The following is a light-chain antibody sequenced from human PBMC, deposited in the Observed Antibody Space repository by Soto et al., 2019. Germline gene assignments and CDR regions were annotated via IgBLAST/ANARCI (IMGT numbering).Light chain of an antibody. Sequence: QSALTQPASVSGSPGQSITISCTGTSSDVGGYNYVSWYQQHPGKAPKLMIYEVSNRPSGVSNRFSGSKSGNTASLTISGLQAEDEADHYCSSYTSSSTPVFGGGTQLTVL. CDR2: EVS. CDR3: SSYTSSSTPV. V-gene: IGLV2-14*01. CDR1: SSDVGGYNY. J-gene: IGLJ7*01.